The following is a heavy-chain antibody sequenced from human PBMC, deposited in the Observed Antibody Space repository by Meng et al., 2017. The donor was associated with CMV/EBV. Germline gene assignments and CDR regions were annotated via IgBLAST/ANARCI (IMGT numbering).Heavy chain of an antibody. J-gene: IGHJ3*02. Sequence: ASVKVSCKASGYTFTSYGISWVRQAPGQGLEWMGWISAYNGNTNYAQKLKGRVTMTTDTSTSTAYMELRSLRADDTAVYYCARDSAEKGVSDAFDIWGQGTMVTVSS. CDR1: GYTFTSYG. V-gene: IGHV1-18*01. CDR3: ARDSAEKGVSDAFDI. CDR2: ISAYNGNT.